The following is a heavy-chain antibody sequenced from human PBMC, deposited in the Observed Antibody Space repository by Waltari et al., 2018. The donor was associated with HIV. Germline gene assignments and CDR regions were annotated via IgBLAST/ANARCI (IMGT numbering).Heavy chain of an antibody. CDR2: IKSKTDGGTT. V-gene: IGHV3-15*01. CDR3: TTGADYGDYAGKDY. D-gene: IGHD4-17*01. Sequence: EVQLVESGGGLVKPGGSLRLSCAASGFTFSNAWMSWVRQAQGKGLEWVGRIKSKTDGGTTDYAAPVKGRFTISRDDSKNTLYLQMNSLKTEDTAVYYCTTGADYGDYAGKDYWGQGTLVTVSS. CDR1: GFTFSNAW. J-gene: IGHJ4*02.